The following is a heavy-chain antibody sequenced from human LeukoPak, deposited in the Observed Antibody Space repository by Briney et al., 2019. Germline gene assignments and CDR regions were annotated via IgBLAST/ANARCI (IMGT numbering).Heavy chain of an antibody. J-gene: IGHJ3*02. V-gene: IGHV1-8*03. CDR1: GGTFSSYA. D-gene: IGHD3-16*01. CDR3: ARGLDYDYVWGSHAFDI. CDR2: MNPNSGNT. Sequence: GASVKVSCKASGGTFSSYAINWVRQATGQGLEWMGWMNPNSGNTGYAQKFQGRVTITRNTSISTAYMELSSLRSEDTAVYYCARGLDYDYVWGSHAFDIWGQGTMVTVSS.